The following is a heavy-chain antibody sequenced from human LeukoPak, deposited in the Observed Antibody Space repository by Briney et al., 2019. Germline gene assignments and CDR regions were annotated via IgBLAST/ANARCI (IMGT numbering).Heavy chain of an antibody. CDR1: GFTFSDYS. V-gene: IGHV3-48*01. Sequence: PGGSLRLSCEASGFTFSDYSMNWVRQAPGEGLEWLSYITSTSDTIYYADSVKGRFTSSRDNAKNSVYLQMNSLRAEDTAVYYCARSSGYPFFDYWGQGTPVTVSS. D-gene: IGHD3-22*01. CDR3: ARSSGYPFFDY. J-gene: IGHJ4*02. CDR2: ITSTSDTI.